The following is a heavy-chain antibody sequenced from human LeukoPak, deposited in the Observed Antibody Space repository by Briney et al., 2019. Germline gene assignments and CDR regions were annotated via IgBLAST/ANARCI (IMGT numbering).Heavy chain of an antibody. CDR2: TYYRSKWYN. D-gene: IGHD1-26*01. V-gene: IGHV6-1*01. J-gene: IGHJ6*02. CDR3: ARDPGLLGTYYYHGMDV. Sequence: SQTLSLTCAISGDSVSSNSAAWNWIRQSPSRGLEWLGRTYYRSKWYNDYAVSVKSRITINPDTSKNQFSLQLNSVTPEDTAVYYCARDPGLLGTYYYHGMDVWGQGTTVTVSS. CDR1: GDSVSSNSAA.